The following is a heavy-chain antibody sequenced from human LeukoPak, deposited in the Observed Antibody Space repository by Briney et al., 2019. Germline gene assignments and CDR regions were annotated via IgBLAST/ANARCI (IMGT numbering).Heavy chain of an antibody. CDR3: ARELGKGARVYFDY. CDR2: IYYSGST. V-gene: IGHV4-59*01. CDR1: GGSISSYY. Sequence: NPSETLSLTCTVSGGSISSYYWSWIRQPPGKGLEWIGYIYYSGSTNYNPSLKSRVTISVDTSKNQFSLKLSSVTAADTAVYYCARELGKGARVYFDYWGQGTLVTVSS. J-gene: IGHJ4*02. D-gene: IGHD1-26*01.